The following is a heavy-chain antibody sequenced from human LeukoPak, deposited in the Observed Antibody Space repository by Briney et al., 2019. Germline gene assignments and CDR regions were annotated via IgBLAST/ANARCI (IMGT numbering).Heavy chain of an antibody. J-gene: IGHJ4*02. CDR1: GGSITSNF. V-gene: IGHV4-59*01. Sequence: SETPSLTCTVSGGSITSNFWSWIRQPPGKGLEWIGYIYYSGSTNYNPSLKSRVTISEDTSKNQFSLKLSSVTAADTAVYYCASFSSSWYGVGYWGQGTLVTVSS. CDR2: IYYSGST. CDR3: ASFSSSWYGVGY. D-gene: IGHD6-13*01.